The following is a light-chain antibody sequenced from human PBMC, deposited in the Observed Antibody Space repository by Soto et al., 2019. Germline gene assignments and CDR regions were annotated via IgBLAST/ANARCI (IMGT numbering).Light chain of an antibody. CDR3: QQYNNWPVT. CDR1: QSVSSN. CDR2: GAS. V-gene: IGKV3-15*01. Sequence: EIVMTQSPATLSVSPGERATLSCRASQSVSSNLAWYQQKPGQAPRLLIYGASTRATGIPARFSGSGSGTEFTLTISSLLSEDFAVYYCQQYNNWPVTFGGGTKVEIK. J-gene: IGKJ4*01.